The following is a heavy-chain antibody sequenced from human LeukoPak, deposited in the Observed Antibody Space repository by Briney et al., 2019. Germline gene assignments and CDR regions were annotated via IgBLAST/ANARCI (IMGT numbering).Heavy chain of an antibody. Sequence: ASVKVSCKASGYTFTGYYMHWVRQAPGQGLEWMGWINPNSGGTNYAQKFQSRVTMTRDTSISTAYTELSRLRSDDPAVYYCARIQLRGYYDSSGSLDYWGQGTLVTVSS. J-gene: IGHJ4*02. CDR3: ARIQLRGYYDSSGSLDY. D-gene: IGHD3-22*01. V-gene: IGHV1-2*02. CDR2: INPNSGGT. CDR1: GYTFTGYY.